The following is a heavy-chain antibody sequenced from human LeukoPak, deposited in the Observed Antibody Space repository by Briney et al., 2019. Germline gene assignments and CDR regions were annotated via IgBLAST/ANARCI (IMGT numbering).Heavy chain of an antibody. Sequence: PGGSLRLSCAASGFTFSSYEMNRVRQAPGKGLEWVSYISSSGSTIYYADSVKGRFTISRDNAKNSLYLQMSSLRAEDTAVYYCTRVEETATTAAIIRKYSYYYYYMDVWGKGNTVTVSS. J-gene: IGHJ6*03. CDR1: GFTFSSYE. CDR3: TRVEETATTAAIIRKYSYYYYYMDV. CDR2: ISSSGSTI. D-gene: IGHD4-11*01. V-gene: IGHV3-48*03.